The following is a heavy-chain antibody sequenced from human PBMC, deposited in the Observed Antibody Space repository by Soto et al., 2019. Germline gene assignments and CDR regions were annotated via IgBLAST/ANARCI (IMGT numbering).Heavy chain of an antibody. V-gene: IGHV1-3*01. D-gene: IGHD2-15*01. J-gene: IGHJ4*02. CDR1: EYTFTNYA. CDR2: INAGNGNT. CDR3: ARDILFDY. Sequence: ASVKVSCKASEYTFTNYALHWVRQAPGQRLEWMGWINAGNGNTKYSQKYQGRVTITRDTSASTAYMELSSLRSEDTAVYYCARDILFDYWGQGTLVTVSS.